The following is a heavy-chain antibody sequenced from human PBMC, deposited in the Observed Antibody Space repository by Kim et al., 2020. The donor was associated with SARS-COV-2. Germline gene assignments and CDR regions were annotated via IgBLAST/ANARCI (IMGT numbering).Heavy chain of an antibody. CDR3: ARAQRLTTVVTPGDY. Sequence: QKFQGRVTITRDTSASTAYMELSSLRSEDTAVYYCARAQRLTTVVTPGDYWGQGTLVTVSS. D-gene: IGHD4-17*01. J-gene: IGHJ4*02. V-gene: IGHV1-3*01.